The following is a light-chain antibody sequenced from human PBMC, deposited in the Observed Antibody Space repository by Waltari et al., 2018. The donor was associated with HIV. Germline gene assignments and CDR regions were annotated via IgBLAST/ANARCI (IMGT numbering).Light chain of an antibody. CDR1: SGSVSPSSY. CDR3: VLFMSSGSWV. J-gene: IGLJ3*02. Sequence: QTVVTQEPSISVSPGGTVTLTCCLSSGSVSPSSYPSWYQQTPGQAPRTLIYSTNTRSSGVPGRFSGSILGNKAALTITGAQADDESDYYCVLFMSSGSWVFGGGTKLTVL. CDR2: STN. V-gene: IGLV8-61*01.